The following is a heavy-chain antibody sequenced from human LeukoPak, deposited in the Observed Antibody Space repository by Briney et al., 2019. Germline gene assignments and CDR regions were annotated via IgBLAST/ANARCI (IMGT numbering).Heavy chain of an antibody. CDR2: IVANGDTT. D-gene: IGHD3-10*01. Sequence: GGSLRLSCAASGFTFSTYAMHWVRQAPGKGLEYVSSIVANGDTTYYADSVNGRFTISRDNSRNTLYLQMGSLRPEDMAVYYCARDLQGVGDYWGQGTLVTVSS. V-gene: IGHV3-64*02. J-gene: IGHJ4*02. CDR3: ARDLQGVGDY. CDR1: GFTFSTYA.